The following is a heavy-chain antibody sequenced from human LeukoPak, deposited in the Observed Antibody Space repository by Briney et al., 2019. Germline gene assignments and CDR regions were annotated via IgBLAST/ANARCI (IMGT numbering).Heavy chain of an antibody. V-gene: IGHV1-18*01. CDR3: ARDQRWLQLQYYFDY. Sequence: ASVKVSCKASGYTFTSYGISWVRQAPGQGLEWMGWISAYNGNTNYAQKLQGRVTMTTDTSTSTAYMELRSLRSDDTAVYYCARDQRWLQLQYYFDYWGQGTLVTVSS. J-gene: IGHJ4*02. CDR2: ISAYNGNT. D-gene: IGHD5-24*01. CDR1: GYTFTSYG.